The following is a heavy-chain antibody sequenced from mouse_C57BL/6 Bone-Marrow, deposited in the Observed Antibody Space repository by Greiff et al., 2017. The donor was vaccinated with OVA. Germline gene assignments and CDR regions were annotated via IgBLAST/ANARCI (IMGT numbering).Heavy chain of an antibody. Sequence: VHVKQSGAELVRPGASVKLSCTASGFNIKDDYMHWVKQRPEQGLEWIGWIDPENGDTEYASKFQGKATITADTSSNTAYLQLSSLTSEDTAVYYCTTWLLPYYFDYWGQGTTLTVSS. D-gene: IGHD2-3*01. CDR2: IDPENGDT. CDR1: GFNIKDDY. CDR3: TTWLLPYYFDY. V-gene: IGHV14-4*01. J-gene: IGHJ2*01.